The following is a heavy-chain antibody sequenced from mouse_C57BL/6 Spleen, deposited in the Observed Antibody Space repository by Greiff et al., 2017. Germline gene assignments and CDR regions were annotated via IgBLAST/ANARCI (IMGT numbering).Heavy chain of an antibody. CDR3: ASPANYFGSSYYFDC. Sequence: QVQLQQPGAELVMPGASVKLSCKASGYTFTSYWMHWVKQRPGQGLEWIGEIDPCDSYTNYNKKFKGKSTLTVDKSSSTAYMLLSSLTSEDSAVYYCASPANYFGSSYYFDCWGQGTTLTVAS. V-gene: IGHV1-69*01. D-gene: IGHD1-1*01. CDR2: IDPCDSYT. CDR1: GYTFTSYW. J-gene: IGHJ2*01.